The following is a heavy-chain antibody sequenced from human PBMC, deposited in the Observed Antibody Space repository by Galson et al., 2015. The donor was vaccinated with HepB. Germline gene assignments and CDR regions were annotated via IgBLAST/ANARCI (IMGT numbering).Heavy chain of an antibody. CDR1: GFTFSSYS. CDR3: ARVGWGAAGIDY. D-gene: IGHD6-13*01. J-gene: IGHJ4*02. V-gene: IGHV3-21*01. Sequence: SLRLSCAASGFTFSSYSMNWVRQAPGKGLEWVSSISSSSYIYYADSVKGRFTISRDNAKNSLYLQMNSLRAEDTAVYYCARVGWGAAGIDYWGQGTLVTVSS. CDR2: ISSSSYI.